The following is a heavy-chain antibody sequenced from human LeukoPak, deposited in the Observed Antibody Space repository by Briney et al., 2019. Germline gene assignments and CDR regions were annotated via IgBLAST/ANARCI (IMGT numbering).Heavy chain of an antibody. CDR2: ISRNGGDT. Sequence: QTGGSLRLSCAASGFILSSYSMHWVRQAPGKGLQFVSAISRNGGDTYYANSVKGRFTISRDNAKNSLYLQMNSLRAEDTAVYYCARDRYGDHLFDYWGQGTLVTVSS. V-gene: IGHV3-64*01. CDR1: GFILSSYS. CDR3: ARDRYGDHLFDY. J-gene: IGHJ4*02. D-gene: IGHD4-17*01.